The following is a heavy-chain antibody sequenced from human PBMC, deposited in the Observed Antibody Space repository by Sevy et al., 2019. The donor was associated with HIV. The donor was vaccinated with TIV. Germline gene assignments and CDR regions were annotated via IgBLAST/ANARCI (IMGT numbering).Heavy chain of an antibody. J-gene: IGHJ4*02. D-gene: IGHD5-18*01. Sequence: ASVKVSCKASGGTFSSYAISWVRQAPGQGLEWMGGIIPIFGTANYAQKFQGRVTITADESTSTAYMELSSLRSEDTAVYYCAGGNVDTAMGTPDYWGQGTLVTVSS. CDR2: IIPIFGTA. V-gene: IGHV1-69*13. CDR3: AGGNVDTAMGTPDY. CDR1: GGTFSSYA.